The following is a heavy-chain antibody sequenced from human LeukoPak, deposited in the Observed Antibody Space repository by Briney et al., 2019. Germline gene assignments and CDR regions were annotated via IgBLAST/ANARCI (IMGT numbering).Heavy chain of an antibody. D-gene: IGHD6-6*01. CDR1: GGSFSGYY. CDR3: ARGLKHFVLYYYYIDV. J-gene: IGHJ6*03. Sequence: KPSETLSLTCAVYGGSFSGYYWNWLRQPPGKGLEWIGEINQSGSTNYNPALNSRVTISVDTSKKQVSLKMSSVTAADTAVYYCARGLKHFVLYYYYIDVWGNGTTVTVSS. CDR2: INQSGST. V-gene: IGHV4-34*01.